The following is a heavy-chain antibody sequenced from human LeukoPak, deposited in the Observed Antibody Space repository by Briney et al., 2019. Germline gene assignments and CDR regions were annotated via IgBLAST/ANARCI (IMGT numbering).Heavy chain of an antibody. V-gene: IGHV4-59*01. Sequence: PSETLSLTCTVSGGSISSYYWSWIRQPPGRGLEWIGYISYSGSTNYNPSLKSRVTISVDTSKNQFSLKLSSVTAADTAVYYCARSVYCSSTSCYTAVDYWGQGTLVTVSS. CDR1: GGSISSYY. CDR2: ISYSGST. CDR3: ARSVYCSSTSCYTAVDY. D-gene: IGHD2-2*02. J-gene: IGHJ4*02.